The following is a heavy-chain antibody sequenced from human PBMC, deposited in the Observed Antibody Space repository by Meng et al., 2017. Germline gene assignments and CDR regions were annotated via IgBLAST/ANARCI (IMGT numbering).Heavy chain of an antibody. Sequence: EGEVLETAGSLIQPGGSLRLACAASGFTVSSNYMSWARQAPGKGLEWVSVIYSGGSTYYADSVKGRFTISRDNSKNTLYLQMNSLRAEDTAVYYCARAVTRYYFDYWGQGTLVTVSS. CDR3: ARAVTRYYFDY. D-gene: IGHD4-17*01. CDR2: IYSGGST. CDR1: GFTVSSNY. V-gene: IGHV3-53*02. J-gene: IGHJ4*02.